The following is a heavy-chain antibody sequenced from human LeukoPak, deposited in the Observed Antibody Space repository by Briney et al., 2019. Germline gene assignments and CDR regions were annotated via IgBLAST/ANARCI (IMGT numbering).Heavy chain of an antibody. CDR2: IYHAGAT. Sequence: PSETLSLTCTVSNFSITTNYYWVWIRQPPGKRLEWIGSIYHAGATFYNPSLQSRVTISLDTSNNHFSLKLSSVTAADTAVYYCAGRLEVVISHVAFDIWAKGKMVTVS. D-gene: IGHD3-22*01. CDR1: NFSITTNYY. CDR3: AGRLEVVISHVAFDI. J-gene: IGHJ3*02. V-gene: IGHV4-38-2*02.